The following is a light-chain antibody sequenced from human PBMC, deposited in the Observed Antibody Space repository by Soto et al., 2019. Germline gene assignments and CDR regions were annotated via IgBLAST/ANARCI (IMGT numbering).Light chain of an antibody. J-gene: IGKJ4*01. CDR3: QQYNDWPLT. V-gene: IGKV3-15*01. CDR2: GAS. Sequence: EVVRTQSPATLSVSPGERATLSCRASQTVRSKLAWYHQKPGQAPRLLMYGASTRATGIPARFSGSGSGTEFTLTISSLQSEDFAVYYCQQYNDWPLTFGGGTKVDIK. CDR1: QTVRSK.